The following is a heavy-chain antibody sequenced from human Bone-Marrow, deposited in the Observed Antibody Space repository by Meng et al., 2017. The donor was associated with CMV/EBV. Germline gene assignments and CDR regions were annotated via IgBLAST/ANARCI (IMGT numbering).Heavy chain of an antibody. V-gene: IGHV1-46*01. CDR1: GYTFTSYY. CDR2: INPSGGST. J-gene: IGHJ5*02. D-gene: IGHD2-2*01. CDR3: ARDVVPAASILNWFDP. Sequence: ASVKVSCKASGYTFTSYYMHWVRQAPGQGLEWMGIINPSGGSTSYAQKFQGRVTMTTDTSTSTAYMELRSLRSDDTAVYYCARDVVPAASILNWFDPWGQGTLVTVSS.